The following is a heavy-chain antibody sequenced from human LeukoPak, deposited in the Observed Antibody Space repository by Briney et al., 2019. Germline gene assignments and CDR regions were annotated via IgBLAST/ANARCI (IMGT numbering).Heavy chain of an antibody. CDR1: GFTFSSYW. D-gene: IGHD2-2*01. V-gene: IGHV3-23*01. CDR3: ANYRDSSTLGVSVFDY. J-gene: IGHJ4*02. CDR2: ISGSGGST. Sequence: QPGGSLRLSCAASGFTFSSYWMHWVRQAPGEGLEWVSAISGSGGSTYYADSVKGRFTISRDNSKNTLYPQMNSLRAEDTAVYYCANYRDSSTLGVSVFDYWGQGTLVTVSS.